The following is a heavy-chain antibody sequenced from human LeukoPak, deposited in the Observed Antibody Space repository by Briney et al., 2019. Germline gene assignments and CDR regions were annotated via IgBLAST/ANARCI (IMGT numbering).Heavy chain of an antibody. D-gene: IGHD3-3*01. V-gene: IGHV1-69*13. CDR3: ARGRATIFGVIIGDYFDY. CDR2: IIPIFGTA. CDR1: GYTFTSYG. J-gene: IGHJ4*02. Sequence: GASVKVSCKASGYTFTSYGISWVRQAPGQGLEWMGGIIPIFGTANYAQKLQGRVTITADESTSTAYMELSSLRSEDTAVYYCARGRATIFGVIIGDYFDYWGQGTLVTVSS.